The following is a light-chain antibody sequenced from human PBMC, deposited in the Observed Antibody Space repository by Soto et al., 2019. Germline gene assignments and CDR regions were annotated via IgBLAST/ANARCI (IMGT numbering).Light chain of an antibody. CDR3: QQYDNLYT. V-gene: IGKV1-33*01. CDR1: QDIRNY. CDR2: DAS. J-gene: IGKJ2*01. Sequence: DIQMTQSPSSLSASVGDRVTITCQASQDIRNYLNWYQQKPGEAPKLLIYDASNVETGVPSRFSGSGSGTDFTFTISSLQPEDLATYYCQQYDNLYTFGQGTKLEIK.